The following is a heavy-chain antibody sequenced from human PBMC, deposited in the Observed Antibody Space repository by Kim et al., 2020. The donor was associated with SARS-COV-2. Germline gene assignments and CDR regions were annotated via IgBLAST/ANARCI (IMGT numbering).Heavy chain of an antibody. V-gene: IGHV4-39*01. Sequence: SETLSLTCTVSGGSISNFDYFWAWIRQSPGNGLDSLASVHYPVRTFYNPSLRRRVTISVATSLTQFSLRLTSVTAADPAVYYCAPHRSHEDWLDPWGQGTLGTV. CDR1: GGSISNFDYF. CDR2: VHYPVRT. CDR3: APHRSHEDWLDP. J-gene: IGHJ5*02.